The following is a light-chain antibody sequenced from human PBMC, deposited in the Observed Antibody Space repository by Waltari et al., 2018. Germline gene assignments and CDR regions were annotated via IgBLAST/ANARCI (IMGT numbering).Light chain of an antibody. Sequence: QSALTQPASVSGSPGQSITMSCTGTNSDVGNYYYVSWYQHHPGTAPKVIIFGVSKRPSGVSDRFSGSKSGNTASLTISGLQTEDEADYYCCSYAGTSTLIFGGGTKLTVL. V-gene: IGLV2-23*02. CDR2: GVS. CDR3: CSYAGTSTLI. J-gene: IGLJ2*01. CDR1: NSDVGNYYY.